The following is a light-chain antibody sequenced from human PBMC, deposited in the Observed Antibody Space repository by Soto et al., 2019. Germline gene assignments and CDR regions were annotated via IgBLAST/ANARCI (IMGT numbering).Light chain of an antibody. CDR3: QQYGGSPRYT. CDR1: QSVSSTS. V-gene: IGKV3-20*01. CDR2: GAS. Sequence: EIVLTQSPGTLSLSTGEKATLSCRASQSVSSTSLAWYQQKPGQAPRLLIYGASSRATGIPDRFSGSGSGTEFTLTISSLEPEDFAVYYCQQYGGSPRYTFGQGTKLEIK. J-gene: IGKJ2*01.